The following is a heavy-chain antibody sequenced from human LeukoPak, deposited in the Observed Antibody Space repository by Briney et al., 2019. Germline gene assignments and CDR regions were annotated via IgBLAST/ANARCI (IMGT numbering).Heavy chain of an antibody. Sequence: GGSLRLSCAASGFRFSSYWMHWVRQAPGKGLEWVSAISGSGISTYYADSVKGRFTISRDNSNNTLYLQMSSLRAGDTAVYYCAKRANRGVLGEFDYWGQGTLVTVSS. CDR3: AKRANRGVLGEFDY. D-gene: IGHD3-10*01. V-gene: IGHV3-23*01. CDR2: ISGSGIST. J-gene: IGHJ4*02. CDR1: GFRFSSYW.